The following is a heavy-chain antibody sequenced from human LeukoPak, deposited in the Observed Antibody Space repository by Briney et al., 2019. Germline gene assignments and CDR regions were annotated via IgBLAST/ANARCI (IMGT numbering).Heavy chain of an antibody. V-gene: IGHV3-48*03. CDR2: IGSSGAIR. J-gene: IGHJ4*02. Sequence: GGSLRLSCAVSGFPFSVYEMNWVRQAPGKGLEWVSNIGSSGAIRHYADSVKGRFSISRDNAENSLFLQMNSLRVEDTGIYYCALLAVPSDFDYWGQGALVTVSS. CDR1: GFPFSVYE. D-gene: IGHD6-19*01. CDR3: ALLAVPSDFDY.